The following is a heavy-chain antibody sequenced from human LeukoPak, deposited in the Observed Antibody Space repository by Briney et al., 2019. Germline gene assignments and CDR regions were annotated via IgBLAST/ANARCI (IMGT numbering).Heavy chain of an antibody. CDR2: IYYSGST. J-gene: IGHJ4*02. CDR1: GGSISSNSHY. D-gene: IGHD2-8*02. Sequence: PSETLSLTCTVSGGSISSNSHYWGWIRQPPGKGLEWIGSIYYSGSTYYAPSLKRRVTISVDTSKNQFSLKLSFVTAADTAVYYCASPPTALLAFDYGGQGTLVPVPS. CDR3: ASPPTALLAFDY. V-gene: IGHV4-39*01.